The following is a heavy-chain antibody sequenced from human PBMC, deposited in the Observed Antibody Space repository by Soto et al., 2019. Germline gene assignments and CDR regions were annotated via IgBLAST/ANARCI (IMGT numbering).Heavy chain of an antibody. CDR2: IKQDGSEK. Sequence: GGSLRLSCAASGFTFSSYWMSWVRQAPGKGLEGVANIKQDGSEKYYVDSVKGRFTISRDNAKNSLYLQMNSLRAEDTAVYYCARGGSSWYEGAFDIWGQGTMVTVSS. CDR1: GFTFSSYW. V-gene: IGHV3-7*01. J-gene: IGHJ3*02. CDR3: ARGGSSWYEGAFDI. D-gene: IGHD6-13*01.